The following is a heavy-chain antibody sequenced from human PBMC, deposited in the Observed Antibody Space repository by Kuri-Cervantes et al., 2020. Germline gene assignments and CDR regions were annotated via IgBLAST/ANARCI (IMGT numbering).Heavy chain of an antibody. V-gene: IGHV1-69*13. CDR3: ARKQSTYYDFWQYYYYYGIDV. Sequence: SVKVFCKASGGTFSSYAISWVRQAPGQGLEWMGGIIPIFGTANYAQKFQGRVTITADESTSTAYMELSSMRSEDTAVYYCARKQSTYYDFWQYYYYYGIDVWGQGTTVTVSS. CDR2: IIPIFGTA. CDR1: GGTFSSYA. D-gene: IGHD3-3*01. J-gene: IGHJ6*02.